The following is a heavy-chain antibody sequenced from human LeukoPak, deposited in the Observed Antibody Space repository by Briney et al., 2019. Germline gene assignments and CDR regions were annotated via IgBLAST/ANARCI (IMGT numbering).Heavy chain of an antibody. D-gene: IGHD3-10*01. J-gene: IGHJ5*02. Sequence: PSETLSLTCAVYGGSFSGYYWSWIRQPRGKGLEWIGEINHSGSTNYNPSLKSRVTISVDTSKNQFSLKLSSVTAADTSVYYCARRITMVRGVKRSWFDPWGQGTLVTVSS. CDR3: ARRITMVRGVKRSWFDP. CDR1: GGSFSGYY. CDR2: INHSGST. V-gene: IGHV4-34*01.